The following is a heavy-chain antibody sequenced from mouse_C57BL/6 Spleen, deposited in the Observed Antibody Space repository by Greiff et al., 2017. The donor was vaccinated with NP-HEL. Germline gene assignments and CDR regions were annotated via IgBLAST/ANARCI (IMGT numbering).Heavy chain of an antibody. D-gene: IGHD4-1*01. CDR2: IDPSDSYT. CDR1: GYTFTSYW. CDR3: ARESWDFDY. Sequence: QVQLQQPGAELVKPGASVKLSCKASGYTFTSYWMQWVKQRPGQGLEWIGEIDPSDSYTNYNQKFKGKATLTVDTSSSTAYMQLSSLTSEDSAVYYCARESWDFDYWGQGTTLTVSS. V-gene: IGHV1-50*01. J-gene: IGHJ2*01.